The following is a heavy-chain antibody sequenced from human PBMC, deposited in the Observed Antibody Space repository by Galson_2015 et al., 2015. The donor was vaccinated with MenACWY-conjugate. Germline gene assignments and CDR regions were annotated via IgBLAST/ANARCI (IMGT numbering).Heavy chain of an antibody. CDR1: GFTFSSYS. V-gene: IGHV3-21*01. J-gene: IGHJ4*02. CDR3: ARDGGQQLVPGN. Sequence: SLRLSCAASGFTFSSYSMNWVRQAPGKGLEWVSSISSSSSYIYYADSVMGRFTISRDNARNSLYLQMNSLRAEDTAVYYCARDGGQQLVPGNWGQGTLVTVSS. D-gene: IGHD6-13*01. CDR2: ISSSSSYI.